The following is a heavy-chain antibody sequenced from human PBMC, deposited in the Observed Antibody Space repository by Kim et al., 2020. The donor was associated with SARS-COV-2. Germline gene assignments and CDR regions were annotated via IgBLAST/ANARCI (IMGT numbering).Heavy chain of an antibody. D-gene: IGHD2-2*01. CDR1: GGSISSGGYY. V-gene: IGHV4-31*03. CDR2: IYYSGST. Sequence: SETLSLTCTVSGGSISSGGYYWSWIRQHPGKGLEWIGYIYYSGSTYYNPSLKSRVTISVDTSKNQFSLKLSSVTAADTAVYYCARDVVVPASRTGGYYYYGMDVWGQGTTVTVSS. J-gene: IGHJ6*02. CDR3: ARDVVVPASRTGGYYYYGMDV.